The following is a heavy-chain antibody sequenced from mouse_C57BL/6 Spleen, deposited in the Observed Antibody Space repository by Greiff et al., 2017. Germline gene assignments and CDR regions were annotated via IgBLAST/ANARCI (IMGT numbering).Heavy chain of an antibody. V-gene: IGHV14-1*01. CDR2: IDPEDGDT. J-gene: IGHJ3*01. Sequence: VQLQQSGAELVRPGASVKLSCTASGFNIKDYYMHWVKQRPEQGLEWIGRIDPEDGDTEYAPKFQGKATMTADTSSNTAYLQLSSLTSEDTAVYFCTTGIYGSTFAYWGQGTLVTVSA. CDR3: TTGIYGSTFAY. CDR1: GFNIKDYY. D-gene: IGHD1-1*01.